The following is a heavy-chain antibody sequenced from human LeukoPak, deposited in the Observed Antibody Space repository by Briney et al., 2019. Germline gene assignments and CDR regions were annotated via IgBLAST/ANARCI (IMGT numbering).Heavy chain of an antibody. CDR1: GGSISSGSYY. CDR3: ARGDRSDSPYYYYYMDV. Sequence: SQTLSLTXTVSGGSISSGSYYWSWIRQPAGKGLEWIGRIYTSGSTNYNPSLKSRVTISVDTSKNQFSPKLSSVTAADTAVYYCARGDRSDSPYYYYYMDVWGKGTTVTVSS. J-gene: IGHJ6*03. D-gene: IGHD3-22*01. V-gene: IGHV4-61*02. CDR2: IYTSGST.